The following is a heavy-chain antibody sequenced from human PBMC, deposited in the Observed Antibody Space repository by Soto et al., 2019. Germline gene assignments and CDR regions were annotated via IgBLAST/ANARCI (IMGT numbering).Heavy chain of an antibody. D-gene: IGHD3-16*01. V-gene: IGHV3-15*07. Sequence: GGSLRLSCAASGFTVSNAWMSWVRQAPGKGLEWVGRVKSKTGGGTIDYGEHVKGRFTISRDDSKNPLYLQVNSLKTEDTAVYYCTVLAAYPRFDYWGQGTLVTVSS. CDR1: GFTVSNAW. CDR3: TVLAAYPRFDY. J-gene: IGHJ4*02. CDR2: VKSKTGGGTI.